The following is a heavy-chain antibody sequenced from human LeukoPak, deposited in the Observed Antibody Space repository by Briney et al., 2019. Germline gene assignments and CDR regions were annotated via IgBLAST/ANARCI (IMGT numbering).Heavy chain of an antibody. Sequence: GGSLRLSCAASGFTFSSYAMTWVRQAPGKGLEWVSVIYSGGSTYYADSVKGRFTISRHNSKNTLYLQMNSLRAEDTAVYYCARDIERAGTFDYWGQGTLVTVSS. V-gene: IGHV3-53*04. D-gene: IGHD1-1*01. CDR2: IYSGGST. CDR3: ARDIERAGTFDY. CDR1: GFTFSSYA. J-gene: IGHJ4*02.